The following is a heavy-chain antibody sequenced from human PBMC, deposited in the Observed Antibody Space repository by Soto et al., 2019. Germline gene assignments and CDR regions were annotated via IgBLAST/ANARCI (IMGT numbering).Heavy chain of an antibody. CDR2: ITDNGGST. Sequence: EVQLLKSGGGLVQAGGSLRLSCAASGFTFSRDGMSWVRQAPGKGLEWVSLITDNGGSTYYADSVKGRFTISRDNTKNTLFLQMNSLRAEDTAVYYCAKERATTTAFDYWGQGALVTVSS. V-gene: IGHV3-23*01. CDR3: AKERATTTAFDY. CDR1: GFTFSRDG. D-gene: IGHD1-26*01. J-gene: IGHJ4*02.